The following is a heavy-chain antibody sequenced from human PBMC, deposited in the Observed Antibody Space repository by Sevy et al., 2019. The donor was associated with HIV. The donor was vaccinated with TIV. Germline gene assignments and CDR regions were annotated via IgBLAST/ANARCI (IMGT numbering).Heavy chain of an antibody. CDR1: GFTFRTYS. CDR2: ISDDSRYI. V-gene: IGHV3-21*04. D-gene: IGHD3-3*01. J-gene: IGHJ4*02. Sequence: GGSLILSCAASGFTFRTYSMNWVRQAPGKGLEWLSSISDDSRYIYYSDSVKGRFTISRANAKNLLYLQMNNLRVEDTAIYYCARDFTIFGVVSGIDYWGQGTLVTVSS. CDR3: ARDFTIFGVVSGIDY.